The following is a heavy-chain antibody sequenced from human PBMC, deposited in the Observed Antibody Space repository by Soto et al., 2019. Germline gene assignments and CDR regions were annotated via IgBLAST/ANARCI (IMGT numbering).Heavy chain of an antibody. Sequence: GGSLRLSCAASGFTFSDHYMTWIRQAPGKGLEWISYISGSGSDIYYADSVKGRFTVSRDNAKKSLYLQISSLRAEDTAVYYCAGDPYYYASNYWGQGTLVTVSS. CDR1: GFTFSDHY. J-gene: IGHJ4*02. CDR3: AGDPYYYASNY. D-gene: IGHD3-10*01. CDR2: ISGSGSDI. V-gene: IGHV3-11*01.